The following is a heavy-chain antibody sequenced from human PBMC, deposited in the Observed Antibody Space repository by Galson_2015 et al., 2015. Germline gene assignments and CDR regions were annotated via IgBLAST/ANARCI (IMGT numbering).Heavy chain of an antibody. V-gene: IGHV1-18*04. Sequence: SVKVSCKASGYTFTSFGISWVRQAPGQGLEWMGWISAYNGNTNYAQKLQGRVTMTTDTSTSTAYMELRSLRSDDTAVYYCASASGSYGYYGMDVWGQGTTVTVSS. CDR2: ISAYNGNT. CDR3: ASASGSYGYYGMDV. D-gene: IGHD3-10*01. CDR1: GYTFTSFG. J-gene: IGHJ6*02.